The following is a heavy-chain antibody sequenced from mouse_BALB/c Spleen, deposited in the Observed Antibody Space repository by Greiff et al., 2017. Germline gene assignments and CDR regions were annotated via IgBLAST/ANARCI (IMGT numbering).Heavy chain of an antibody. J-gene: IGHJ1*01. CDR3: ARGGNYWYFDV. Sequence: EVKLMESGPGLVKPSQSLSLTCSVTAYSITSGYYWNWIRQFPGNNLEWMGYISYDGISNYNPSLKNRISITRDTSKNQFFLKLNSVTTEDTATYYCARGGNYWYFDVWGAGTTVTVSS. D-gene: IGHD1-1*02. CDR2: ISYDGIS. V-gene: IGHV3-6*02. CDR1: AYSITSGYY.